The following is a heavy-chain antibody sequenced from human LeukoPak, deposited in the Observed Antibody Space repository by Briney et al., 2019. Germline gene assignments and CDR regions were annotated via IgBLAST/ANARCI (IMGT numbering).Heavy chain of an antibody. CDR2: SYYSGST. CDR1: GGSISSYY. Sequence: SSETLSLTCTVSGGSISSYYWSWIRQPPRQGLEWIGYSYYSGSTKYNPSLKSQVITSVDTSKNQFSLTLRSVTAADTAVYYCARVARYFDWLSFDYWGQGTLVTVSS. D-gene: IGHD3-9*01. J-gene: IGHJ4*02. V-gene: IGHV4-59*01. CDR3: ARVARYFDWLSFDY.